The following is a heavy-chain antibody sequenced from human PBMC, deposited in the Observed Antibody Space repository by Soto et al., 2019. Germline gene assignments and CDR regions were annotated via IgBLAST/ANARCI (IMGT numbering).Heavy chain of an antibody. Sequence: SETLSLTCSVSGGSISTYYWTWIRQPPGKGLEWIGYISNSESANYNPSLKSRVTMSVDTSKNQFSLKLSSVTAADTAVYYCARLVRNYIYDYHYYIDVWGKGTTVTVSS. CDR3: ARLVRNYIYDYHYYIDV. CDR1: GGSISTYY. D-gene: IGHD4-4*01. V-gene: IGHV4-59*01. J-gene: IGHJ6*03. CDR2: ISNSESA.